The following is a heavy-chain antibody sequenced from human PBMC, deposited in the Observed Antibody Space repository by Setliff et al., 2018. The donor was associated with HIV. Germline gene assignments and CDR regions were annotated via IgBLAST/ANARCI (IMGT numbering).Heavy chain of an antibody. CDR3: ARTPSKFYAGNGMDV. CDR1: GGSISSYY. Sequence: PSETLSLTCTVSGGSISSYYWSWIRRPAGKGLECIGRIYASGSTNSNPSLKSRVTMSVDTSKNQFSLKLTSVTAADTAIYYCARTPSKFYAGNGMDVWGKGTTVTVSS. D-gene: IGHD6-13*01. V-gene: IGHV4-4*07. CDR2: IYASGST. J-gene: IGHJ6*04.